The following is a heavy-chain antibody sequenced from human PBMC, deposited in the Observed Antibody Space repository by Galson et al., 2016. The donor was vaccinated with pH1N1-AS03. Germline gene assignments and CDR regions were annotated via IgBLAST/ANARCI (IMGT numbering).Heavy chain of an antibody. Sequence: SVKASCKAFGYTFTDYYMHWVRQAPGQGLEWMGRIHLHTGVTRYAQGFQGRVTMTRDTPTNTAYLELSRVTTDDTAIYFCAREDRRYGDYPFDFWGQGTLVTVSS. V-gene: IGHV1-2*06. CDR2: IHLHTGVT. D-gene: IGHD4-17*01. CDR1: GYTFTDYY. CDR3: AREDRRYGDYPFDF. J-gene: IGHJ4*02.